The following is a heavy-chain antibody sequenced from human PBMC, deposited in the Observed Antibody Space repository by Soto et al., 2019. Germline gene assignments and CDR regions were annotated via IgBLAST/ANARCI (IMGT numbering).Heavy chain of an antibody. CDR2: INPDNGNT. Sequence: ASVKVSCKASGYTFTRYTMNWVRQAPGQRLEWMGWINPDNGNTKSSQKFQDRVIITRDTSASTAYMDPSSLRSEDTAVYYCARATLDILTGQSYGMDVWGQGTTVTVSS. D-gene: IGHD3-9*01. CDR1: GYTFTRYT. V-gene: IGHV1-3*01. J-gene: IGHJ6*02. CDR3: ARATLDILTGQSYGMDV.